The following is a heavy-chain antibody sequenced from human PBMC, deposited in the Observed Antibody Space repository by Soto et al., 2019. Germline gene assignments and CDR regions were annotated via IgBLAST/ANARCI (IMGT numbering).Heavy chain of an antibody. CDR3: ARDYTGYYYGMDV. CDR1: GYTFTSYS. J-gene: IGHJ6*02. D-gene: IGHD1-1*01. Sequence: ASVNVSCKSSGYTFTSYSIHWVRQAPGQRLECMGWINAGNGNTKYSQKFQGRVTITRDTSASTAYMELSSLRSEDTAVYYCARDYTGYYYGMDVWGQGTTVTVSS. CDR2: INAGNGNT. V-gene: IGHV1-3*01.